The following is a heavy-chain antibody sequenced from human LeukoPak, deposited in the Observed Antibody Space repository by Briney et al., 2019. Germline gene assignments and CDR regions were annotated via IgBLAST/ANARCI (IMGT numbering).Heavy chain of an antibody. CDR1: GGSISDYY. D-gene: IGHD3-16*02. CDR3: ARDLSSLTGAFDI. J-gene: IGHJ3*02. Sequence: KSSETLSLTCTVSGGSISDYYWNWIRQPPGKGLEWIGLIYYSGSTNYNPSLKSRVTISVDTSKNQFSLKLSSVTAAGTAVYYCARDLSSLTGAFDIWGQGTMVTVSS. CDR2: IYYSGST. V-gene: IGHV4-59*01.